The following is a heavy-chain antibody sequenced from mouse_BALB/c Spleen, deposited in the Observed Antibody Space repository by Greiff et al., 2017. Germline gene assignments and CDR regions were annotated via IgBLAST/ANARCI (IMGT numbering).Heavy chain of an antibody. J-gene: IGHJ2*01. D-gene: IGHD2-1*01. CDR2: INSNGGST. CDR1: GFTFSSYY. CDR3: ARLYGKNYFDY. V-gene: IGHV5-6-2*01. Sequence: EVKLVESGGGLVKLGGSLKLSCAASGFTFSSYYMSWVRQTPEKRLELVAAINSNGGSTYYPDTVKGRFTISRDNAKNTLYLQMSSLKSEDTALYYCARLYGKNYFDYWGQGTTLTVSS.